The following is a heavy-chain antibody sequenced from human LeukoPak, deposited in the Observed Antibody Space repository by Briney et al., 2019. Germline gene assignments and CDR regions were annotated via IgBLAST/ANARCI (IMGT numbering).Heavy chain of an antibody. Sequence: GASVKVSCKASGYTFTGYYMHWVRQAPGQGLEWMGIINPSGGSTSYAQKFQGRVTMTRDTSTSTVYMELSSLRSEDTAVYYCARDLEPIFGVVIIHGWFDPWGQGTLVTVSS. CDR3: ARDLEPIFGVVIIHGWFDP. J-gene: IGHJ5*02. CDR1: GYTFTGYY. D-gene: IGHD3-3*01. CDR2: INPSGGST. V-gene: IGHV1-46*01.